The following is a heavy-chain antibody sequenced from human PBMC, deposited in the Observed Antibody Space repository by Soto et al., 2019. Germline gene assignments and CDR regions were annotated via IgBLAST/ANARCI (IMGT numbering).Heavy chain of an antibody. CDR2: ISSSSSYI. D-gene: IGHD2-15*01. V-gene: IGHV3-21*01. CDR3: ARDRAVVVVAASDAFDI. J-gene: IGHJ3*02. Sequence: GGSLRLSCAASGFTFSSYSMNWVRQAPGKGLEWVSSISSSSSYIYYADSVKGRFNITRDNAKNSLYLQMYSLRAEDTAVYYCARDRAVVVVAASDAFDIWGQGTMVTVSS. CDR1: GFTFSSYS.